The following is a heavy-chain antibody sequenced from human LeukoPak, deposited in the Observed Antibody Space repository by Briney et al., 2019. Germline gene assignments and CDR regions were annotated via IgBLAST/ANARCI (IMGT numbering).Heavy chain of an antibody. CDR1: GFTVSNNY. CDR2: IYSGGST. CDR3: ARRPPTNWGLDY. Sequence: SGGSLRLSCAASGFTVSNNYMSWVRQAPGKGLEWVSVIYSGGSTYYADSVKGRFTISRDNSKNTLFLQMNSLRAEDTAVYYCARRPPTNWGLDYWGQGTLVTVSS. V-gene: IGHV3-53*01. D-gene: IGHD7-27*01. J-gene: IGHJ4*02.